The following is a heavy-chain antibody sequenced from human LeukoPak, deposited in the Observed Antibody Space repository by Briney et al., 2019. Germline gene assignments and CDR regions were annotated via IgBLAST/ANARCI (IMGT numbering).Heavy chain of an antibody. CDR1: GFIFSSYS. Sequence: PGGSLRLSCAASGFIFSSYSMNWVRQAPGKGLEWVSSISSSGNYIYYADSMKGRFTISRDNAKSSVYLQMNSLRVEDTAVYYCARDGRGDTAMVFDYWGQGTLVTASS. V-gene: IGHV3-21*01. CDR3: ARDGRGDTAMVFDY. J-gene: IGHJ4*02. CDR2: ISSSGNYI. D-gene: IGHD5-18*01.